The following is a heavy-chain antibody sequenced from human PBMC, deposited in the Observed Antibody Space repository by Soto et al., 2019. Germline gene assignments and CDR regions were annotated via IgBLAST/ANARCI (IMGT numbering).Heavy chain of an antibody. D-gene: IGHD5-18*01. V-gene: IGHV3-21*01. J-gene: IGHJ6*03. CDR1: GFTFSSYS. Sequence: EVQLVESGGGLVKPGGSLRLSCAASGFTFSSYSMNWVRQAPGKGLEWVSSISSSSSYIYYADSVKGRFTISRDNAKNSLYLQMNGRRAADTAVYYGARDRTAIQRYMDVWGKGTTVTVSS. CDR2: ISSSSSYI. CDR3: ARDRTAIQRYMDV.